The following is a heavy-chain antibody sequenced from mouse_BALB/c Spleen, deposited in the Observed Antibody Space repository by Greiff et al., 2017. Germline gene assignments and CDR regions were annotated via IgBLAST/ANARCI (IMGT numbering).Heavy chain of an antibody. CDR3: ASREFYGRNYSTMDY. D-gene: IGHD1-1*02. CDR1: GFNIKDTY. CDR2: IDPANGNT. V-gene: IGHV14-3*02. J-gene: IGHJ4*01. Sequence: EVQLQQSGAELVRPGALVKLSCTASGFNIKDTYMHWVKQRPEQGLEWIGRIDPANGNTKYDPKFQGKATITADTSSTTAYLQLSSLTSEDTAVYYCASREFYGRNYSTMDYWGQGTSVTVSS.